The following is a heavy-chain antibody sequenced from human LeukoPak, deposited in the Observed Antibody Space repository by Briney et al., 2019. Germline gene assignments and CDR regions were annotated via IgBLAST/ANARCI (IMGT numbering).Heavy chain of an antibody. J-gene: IGHJ4*02. CDR3: AKVRLQLYYFDY. D-gene: IGHD5-24*01. CDR2: ISGSGGST. CDR1: GFTLSSYA. V-gene: IGHV3-23*01. Sequence: GGSLRLSCAASGFTLSSYAMSWVRQAPGKGLEWVSTISGSGGSTYYADSVKGRFTISRDNSKNTPYLQMNSLRAEDTAVYYCAKVRLQLYYFDYWGQGTLVTVSS.